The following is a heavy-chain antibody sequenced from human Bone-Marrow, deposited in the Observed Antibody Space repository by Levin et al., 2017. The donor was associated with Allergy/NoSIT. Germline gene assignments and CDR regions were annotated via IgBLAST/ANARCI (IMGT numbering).Heavy chain of an antibody. CDR1: GDSITNDLYY. D-gene: IGHD6-6*01. V-gene: IGHV4-61*01. CDR2: ISYSGST. CDR3: ARGEYSTSEIDF. Sequence: PSETLSLTCIVSGDSITNDLYYWNWIRQPPGKGLEWIGYISYSGSTNYSPSLKSRVTISVDTSENQFSLRLTSVTAADTAVYYCARGEYSTSEIDFWGQGILITVSS. J-gene: IGHJ4*02.